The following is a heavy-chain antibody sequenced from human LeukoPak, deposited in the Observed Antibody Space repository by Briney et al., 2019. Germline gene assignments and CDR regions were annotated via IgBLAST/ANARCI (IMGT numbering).Heavy chain of an antibody. J-gene: IGHJ5*02. D-gene: IGHD2-2*01. CDR1: GYTFTGYY. CDR3: ARAVGVVVPAAMGP. V-gene: IGHV1-2*02. Sequence: AAVKVSCKASGYTFTGYYMHWVRQAPGQGLEWMGWINPNSDGTNYAQKFQDRVTMTRDTSISTAYMELSRLRSDDTAVYYCARAVGVVVPAAMGPWGQGTLVTVSS. CDR2: INPNSDGT.